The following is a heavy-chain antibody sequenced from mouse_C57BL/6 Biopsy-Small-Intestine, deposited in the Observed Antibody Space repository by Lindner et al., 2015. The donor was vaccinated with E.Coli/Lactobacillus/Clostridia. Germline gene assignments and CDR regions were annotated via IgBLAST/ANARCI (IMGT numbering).Heavy chain of an antibody. CDR1: GGTFSSYA. J-gene: IGHJ2*01. V-gene: IGHV1S26*01. CDR3: ARAGGWMTTVTTDYFDY. D-gene: IGHD2-13*01. CDR2: IIPIFGTG. Sequence: SVKVSCKASGGTFSSYAFNWVRQAPGQGLEWMGGIIPIFGTGNYAQKFQGRVTITADESTSTAYMELSSLRSEDTAVYYCARAGGWMTTVTTDYFDYWGQGTLVTVSS.